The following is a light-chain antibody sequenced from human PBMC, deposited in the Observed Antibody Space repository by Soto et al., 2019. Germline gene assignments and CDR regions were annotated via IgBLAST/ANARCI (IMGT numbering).Light chain of an antibody. J-gene: IGKJ4*01. CDR2: SAS. CDR3: QQANSFALT. CDR1: QGINRW. Sequence: IQLSQSTSSLSASVGDRVTITCRASQGINRWLAWYQQTKGKAPKLLIYSASSLQSGVPSRFRGSGSGTDFTLTISRLQPEDVQTDYCQQANSFALTFGGGTKVDIK. V-gene: IGKV1-12*01.